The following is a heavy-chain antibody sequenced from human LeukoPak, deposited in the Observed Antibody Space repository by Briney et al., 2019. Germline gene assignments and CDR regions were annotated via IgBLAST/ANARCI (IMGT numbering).Heavy chain of an antibody. V-gene: IGHV3-33*08. D-gene: IGHD6-6*01. J-gene: IGHJ4*02. CDR3: AREGVGIAARGIDY. CDR1: GFTFSVYE. CDR2: IWYDGSNK. Sequence: PGGSLRLSCAASGFTFSVYEMNWVRQAPGKGLEWVAVIWYDGSNKYYADSVKGRFTISRDNSKNTLYLQMNSLRAEDTAVYYCAREGVGIAARGIDYWGQGTLVTVSS.